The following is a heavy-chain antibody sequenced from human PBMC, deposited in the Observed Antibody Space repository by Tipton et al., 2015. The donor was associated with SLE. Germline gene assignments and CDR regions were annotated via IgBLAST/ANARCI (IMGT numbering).Heavy chain of an antibody. CDR2: IIPIFGTA. CDR3: ARDVGDCSSTSCYGVAFDI. D-gene: IGHD2-2*01. V-gene: IGHV1-69*01. Sequence: QVQLVQSGAEVKKPGSSVKVSCKTSGGSFNTYGISWVRQAPGQGLEWMGGIIPIFGTANYAQKFQGRVTITTDESTSTAYMELSSLRSEDTAVYYCARDVGDCSSTSCYGVAFDIWGQGTMVTVSS. CDR1: GGSFNTYG. J-gene: IGHJ3*02.